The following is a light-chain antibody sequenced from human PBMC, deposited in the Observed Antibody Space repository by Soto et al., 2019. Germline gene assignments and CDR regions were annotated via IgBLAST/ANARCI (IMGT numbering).Light chain of an antibody. CDR3: SSYTSSTTPYV. CDR1: SSDVGAYNY. CDR2: EVS. V-gene: IGLV2-14*01. Sequence: LTQPASVSGSPGQSITISCTGTSSDVGAYNYVSWYQQYPGKAPKLMIHEVSKRPSGVSNRFSGSKSGNTASLTISGLQAEDEADYYCSSYTSSTTPYVFGTGTKVTVL. J-gene: IGLJ1*01.